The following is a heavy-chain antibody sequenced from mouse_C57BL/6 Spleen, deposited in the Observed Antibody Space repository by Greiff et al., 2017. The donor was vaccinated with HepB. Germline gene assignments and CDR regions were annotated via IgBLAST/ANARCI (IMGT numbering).Heavy chain of an antibody. CDR2: INPNNGGT. CDR1: GYTFTDYN. D-gene: IGHD1-1*01. V-gene: IGHV1-18*01. Sequence: VQLQQSGPELVKPGASVKIPCKASGYTFTDYNMDWVKQSHGKSLEWIGDINPNNGGTIYNQKFKGKATLTVDKSSSTAYMELRSLTSEDTAVYYCARGVLFSSFITTVVPPPGYFDYWGQGTTLTVSS. J-gene: IGHJ2*01. CDR3: ARGVLFSSFITTVVPPPGYFDY.